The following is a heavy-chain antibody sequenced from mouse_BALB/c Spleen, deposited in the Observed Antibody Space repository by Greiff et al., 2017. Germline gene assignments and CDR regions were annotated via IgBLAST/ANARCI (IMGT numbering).Heavy chain of an antibody. CDR1: GYAFSSYW. Sequence: QVQLKESGAELVRPGSSVKISCKASGYAFSSYWMNWVKQRPGQGLEWIGQIYPGDGDTNYNGKFKGKATLTADKSSSTAYMQLSSLTSEDSAVYFCARCGSSLFAYWGQGTLVTVSA. V-gene: IGHV1-80*01. J-gene: IGHJ3*01. CDR2: IYPGDGDT. D-gene: IGHD1-1*01. CDR3: ARCGSSLFAY.